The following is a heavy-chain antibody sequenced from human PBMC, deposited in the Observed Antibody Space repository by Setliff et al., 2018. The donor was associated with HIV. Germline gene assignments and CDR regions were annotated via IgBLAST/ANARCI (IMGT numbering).Heavy chain of an antibody. V-gene: IGHV1-46*03. J-gene: IGHJ4*02. CDR3: ARSYYGSGSYQGVLDY. Sequence: ASVKVSCKASGYTFTSYDINWMRQATGQGLEWMGWMSPSGDSTTYAQKFQGRVTMTRDTSTSTVYMELSSLRSEDTAVYFCARSYYGSGSYQGVLDYWGQGTLVTV. CDR1: GYTFTSYD. CDR2: MSPSGDST. D-gene: IGHD3-10*01.